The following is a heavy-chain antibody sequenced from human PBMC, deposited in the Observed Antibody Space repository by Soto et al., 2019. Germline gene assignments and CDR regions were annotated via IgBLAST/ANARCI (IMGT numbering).Heavy chain of an antibody. CDR3: ARADGFGVVTSFMDY. V-gene: IGHV4-39*01. CDR2: IHYTGNT. CDR1: GDSISSGRYH. D-gene: IGHD3-3*01. J-gene: IGHJ4*02. Sequence: QLQLQESGPGLVKPSETLSLICTVSGDSISSGRYHWGWIRQPPGKGLEFIATIHYTGNTHYNPSLWSRVTIFVDTSKSQFSLRLSSVTAADTAVYYCARADGFGVVTSFMDYCGQGTLVTVSS.